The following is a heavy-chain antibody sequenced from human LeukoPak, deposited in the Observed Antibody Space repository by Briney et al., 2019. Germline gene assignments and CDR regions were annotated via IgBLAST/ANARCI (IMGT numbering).Heavy chain of an antibody. Sequence: GGSLRLCCPASGFTFSTYSMNWVRQAPGKGLEWVSSIVPSGGYTYYADSVKGRFTISRDNAKNSLSLQMNSLRAEDTAVYYCARDPYSGGYYQYYLYYMDFWGKGTTVAVCS. J-gene: IGHJ6*03. V-gene: IGHV3-21*01. CDR2: IVPSGGYT. D-gene: IGHD1-26*01. CDR1: GFTFSTYS. CDR3: ARDPYSGGYYQYYLYYMDF.